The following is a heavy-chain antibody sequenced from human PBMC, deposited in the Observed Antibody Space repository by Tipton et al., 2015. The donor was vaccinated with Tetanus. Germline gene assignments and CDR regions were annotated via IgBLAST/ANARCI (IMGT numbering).Heavy chain of an antibody. J-gene: IGHJ4*02. CDR1: GASISGSGHY. V-gene: IGHV4-61*08. D-gene: IGHD2/OR15-2a*01. Sequence: LRLSCSVSGASISGSGHYWTWIRQPPGKELEWVGYVYHSGLTNYNPSLKDRLTISRGTSRNQFSLTLTSVTAADTAVYFCARVTTYGDYFDHWGQGTLVAVSS. CDR2: VYHSGLT. CDR3: ARVTTYGDYFDH.